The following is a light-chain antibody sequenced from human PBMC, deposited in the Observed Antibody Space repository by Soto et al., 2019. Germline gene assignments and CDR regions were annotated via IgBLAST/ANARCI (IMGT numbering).Light chain of an antibody. Sequence: EIVLTQSPATLSLSPGERATLSCRASQSVSSYLAWYQQKPGQAPRLLIYDASNRATGITDRFSGSGSGTDFTLTINSLEPEDFAVYYCQQRSNWSLFSFGPGTKVDIK. V-gene: IGKV3-11*01. J-gene: IGKJ3*01. CDR3: QQRSNWSLFS. CDR1: QSVSSY. CDR2: DAS.